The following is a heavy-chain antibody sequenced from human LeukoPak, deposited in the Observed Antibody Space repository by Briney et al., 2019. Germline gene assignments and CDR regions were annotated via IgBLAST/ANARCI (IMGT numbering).Heavy chain of an antibody. CDR1: GGSFSGYY. J-gene: IGHJ6*02. D-gene: IGHD2-15*01. CDR2: IYHSGST. CDR3: ARETRYCSGGSCYSGMDV. V-gene: IGHV4-30-2*01. Sequence: SETLSLTCAVYGGSFSGYYRSWIRQPPGKGLEWIGYIYHSGSTYYTPSLKSRVTISVDRSKNQFSLKLSSVTAADTAVYYCARETRYCSGGSCYSGMDVWGQGTTVTVSS.